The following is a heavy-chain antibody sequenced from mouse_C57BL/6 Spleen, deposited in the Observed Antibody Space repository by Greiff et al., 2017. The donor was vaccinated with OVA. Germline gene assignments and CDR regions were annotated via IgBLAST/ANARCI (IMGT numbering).Heavy chain of an antibody. V-gene: IGHV5-6*01. CDR3: ARDAMDY. Sequence: EVMLVESGGDLVKPGGSLKLSCAASGFTFSSYGMSWVRQTPVKRLEWVATISSGGSYTYYPDSVKGRFTISRDNAKNTLYLQMSSLKSEDTAMYYCARDAMDYWGQGTSVTVSS. CDR2: ISSGGSYT. J-gene: IGHJ4*01. CDR1: GFTFSSYG. D-gene: IGHD3-1*01.